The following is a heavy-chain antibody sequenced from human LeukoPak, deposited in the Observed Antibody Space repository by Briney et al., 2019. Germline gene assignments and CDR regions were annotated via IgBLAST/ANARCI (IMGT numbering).Heavy chain of an antibody. CDR3: ARDDTYYKISTGYFDAFDL. V-gene: IGHV3-21*01. Sequence: GGSLRLSCAASGFTFSSYSMNWVRQAPGKGLEWVSPISSSSSYIYYADSVKGRFTISRDNAKNSLYLQMNSLRAEDTAVYYCARDDTYYKISTGYFDAFDLWGQGTMVTVSS. D-gene: IGHD3-9*01. CDR2: ISSSSSYI. J-gene: IGHJ3*01. CDR1: GFTFSSYS.